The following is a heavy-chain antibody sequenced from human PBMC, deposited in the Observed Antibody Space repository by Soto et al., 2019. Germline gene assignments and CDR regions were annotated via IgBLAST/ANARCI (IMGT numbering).Heavy chain of an antibody. D-gene: IGHD1-1*01. CDR3: AREGSHCAYNFAIRIQPSASAL. CDR1: QGKVIDLG. Sequence: VPQSLRYTVAQGKVIDLGGSWIRQNDGKGLEWIGRIFPNGNTDYSPSLKSRVTLSVDTSKNQISLNLTSVTAADMAVYYCAREGSHCAYNFAIRIQPSASALRGQ. J-gene: IGHJ1*01. CDR2: IFPNGNT. V-gene: IGHV4-4*07.